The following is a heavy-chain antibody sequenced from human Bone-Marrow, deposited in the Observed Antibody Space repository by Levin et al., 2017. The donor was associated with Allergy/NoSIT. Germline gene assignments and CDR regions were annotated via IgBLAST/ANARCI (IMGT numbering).Heavy chain of an antibody. CDR3: ARGVGRTNIVVVPAATNWFDP. D-gene: IGHD2-2*01. V-gene: IGHV3-11*01. Sequence: GGSLRLSCAASGFTFSDYYMSWIRQAPGKGLEWVSYISSSGSTIYYADSVKGRFTISRDNAKNSLYLQMNSLRAEDTAVYYCARGVGRTNIVVVPAATNWFDPWGQGTLVTVSS. J-gene: IGHJ5*02. CDR1: GFTFSDYY. CDR2: ISSSGSTI.